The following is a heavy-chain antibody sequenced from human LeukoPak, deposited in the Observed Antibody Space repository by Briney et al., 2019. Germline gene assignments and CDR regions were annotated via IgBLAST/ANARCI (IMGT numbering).Heavy chain of an antibody. Sequence: SETLSLTCSVSGGSISSYYWSWIRQPPGKGLEWIGYIYYSGSTNYNPSLKSRVTMSVDTSKNQFSLKLSSVTAADTAVYYCARIPSTYYDILTGYYRNYYYGMGVWGQGTTVTVSS. J-gene: IGHJ6*02. CDR2: IYYSGST. CDR3: ARIPSTYYDILTGYYRNYYYGMGV. V-gene: IGHV4-59*01. D-gene: IGHD3-9*01. CDR1: GGSISSYY.